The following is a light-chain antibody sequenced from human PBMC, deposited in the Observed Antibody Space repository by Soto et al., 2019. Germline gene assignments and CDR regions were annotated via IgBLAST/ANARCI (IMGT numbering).Light chain of an antibody. CDR2: KAS. CDR3: QHYDSYSPTWT. CDR1: QSIGDW. Sequence: DIQMTQSPSNLSASVGDRVSITCRASQSIGDWLAWYQQKPGKAPKLLIYKASNLQSGVPSRFSGSGSGTDFTLTISSLQPDDFATYYCQHYDSYSPTWTFGQGTKVDIK. V-gene: IGKV1-5*03. J-gene: IGKJ1*01.